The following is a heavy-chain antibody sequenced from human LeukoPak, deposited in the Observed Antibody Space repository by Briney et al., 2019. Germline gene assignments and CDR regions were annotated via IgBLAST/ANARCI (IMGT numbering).Heavy chain of an antibody. V-gene: IGHV3-30-3*01. J-gene: IGHJ6*02. CDR3: ARDRIYYPNYYGMDV. CDR1: GFTFSSYA. CDR2: ISYDGSNK. Sequence: PGGSLRLSCAASGFTFSSYAMHWVRQAPGKGLEWVAVISYDGSNKYYADSVKGRFTISRDNSKNTLYLQMNSLRAEDTAVYYCARDRIYYPNYYGMDVWGQGTTVTASS. D-gene: IGHD3-10*01.